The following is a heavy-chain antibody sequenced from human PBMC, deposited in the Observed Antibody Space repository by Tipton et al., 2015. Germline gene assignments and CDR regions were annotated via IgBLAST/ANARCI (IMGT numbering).Heavy chain of an antibody. D-gene: IGHD3-9*01. J-gene: IGHJ4*02. V-gene: IGHV4-38-2*02. CDR2: ISHSGKT. CDR3: ACHDYDLLTRDYQTVDY. CDR1: TYSISRDYY. Sequence: TLSLTCTISTYSISRDYYWVWIRQPPGKGLEWIGAISHSGKTYSNPSLKSRATISADTSKNQFSLRLTSVTAADTAVYYCACHDYDLLTRDYQTVDYWGQGTRVTVSS.